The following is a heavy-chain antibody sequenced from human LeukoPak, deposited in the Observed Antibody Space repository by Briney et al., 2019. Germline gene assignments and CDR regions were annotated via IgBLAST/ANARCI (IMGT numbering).Heavy chain of an antibody. Sequence: PPGTLSLTCAVSVGSISSANWWSWVRQPPGKGLECIGEIHPSGSINYNPSLKSRITMSVDRSTNEFSLNLNSVTAADTAVYYCARGIGAADYWGQGTLVTVSS. CDR3: ARGIGAADY. V-gene: IGHV4-4*03. J-gene: IGHJ4*02. CDR2: IHPSGSI. D-gene: IGHD1-26*01. CDR1: VGSISSANW.